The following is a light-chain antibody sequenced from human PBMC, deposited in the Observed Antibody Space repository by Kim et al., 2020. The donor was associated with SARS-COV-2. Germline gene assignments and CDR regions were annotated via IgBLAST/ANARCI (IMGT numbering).Light chain of an antibody. Sequence: QRVTISCTGSSSNIGAGYDVHWYQQLPGTAPNLLLYRNNNRPSGVPDRFSGSKSGTSASLAITGLQAEDEADYYCQSYDSSLAAYVFGTGTKVTVL. CDR1: SSNIGAGYD. J-gene: IGLJ1*01. V-gene: IGLV1-40*01. CDR3: QSYDSSLAAYV. CDR2: RNN.